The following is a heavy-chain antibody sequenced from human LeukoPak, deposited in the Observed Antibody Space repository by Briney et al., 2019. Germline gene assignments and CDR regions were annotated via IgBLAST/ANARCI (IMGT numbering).Heavy chain of an antibody. D-gene: IGHD6-13*01. V-gene: IGHV4-59*01. Sequence: SETLSPTCTVSGGSISSYYWSWIRQPPGKGLEWIGYIYYSGSTNYNPSLKSRVTISVDTSKNQFSLKLSSVTAADTAVYYCARTIAAAGTGLYYFDYWGQGTLVTVSS. CDR1: GGSISSYY. CDR3: ARTIAAAGTGLYYFDY. J-gene: IGHJ4*02. CDR2: IYYSGST.